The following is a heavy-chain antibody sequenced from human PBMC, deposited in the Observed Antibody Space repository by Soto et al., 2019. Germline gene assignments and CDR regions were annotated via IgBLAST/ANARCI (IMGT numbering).Heavy chain of an antibody. CDR2: ISYDGSDK. V-gene: IGHV3-30*03. J-gene: IGHJ4*02. CDR1: GFPFTSYG. D-gene: IGHD3-10*01. Sequence: QVQLVESGGGVVQPGRSLRLSCAASGFPFTSYGMHWVREGPDKGLEWVAVISYDGSDKYYADSVKGRFTISRDNSKNTLYLQMNNLRPEDTALYYCVGGQYYFDYRGQGTLVIVSS. CDR3: VGGQYYFDY.